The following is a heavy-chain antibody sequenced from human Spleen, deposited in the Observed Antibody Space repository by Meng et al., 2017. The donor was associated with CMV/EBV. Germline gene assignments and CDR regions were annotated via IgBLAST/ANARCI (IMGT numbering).Heavy chain of an antibody. V-gene: IGHV3-30*04. CDR1: GFTFSSYA. J-gene: IGHJ6*02. Sequence: GGSLRLSCAASGFTFSSYAMHWVRQAPGKGLEWVAVISYDGSNKYYADSVKGRVTISRDNSKNTLYLQMNSLRAEDTAVYYCARTYYDFWSGYYWDYYGMDVWGQGTTVTVSS. D-gene: IGHD3-3*01. CDR3: ARTYYDFWSGYYWDYYGMDV. CDR2: ISYDGSNK.